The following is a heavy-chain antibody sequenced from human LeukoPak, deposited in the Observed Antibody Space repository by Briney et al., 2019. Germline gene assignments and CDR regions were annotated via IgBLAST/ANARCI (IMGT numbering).Heavy chain of an antibody. V-gene: IGHV3-20*04. Sequence: GGSLRLSCAASGFTFDDYGMSWVRQAPGKGLEWVSGINWNGGSTGYADSVKGRFTISRDNAKNSFYVQMNSLRGEDTALYYCARASSYYDISGYQNFDYWGQGTLVTVSS. J-gene: IGHJ4*02. CDR3: ARASSYYDISGYQNFDY. CDR2: INWNGGST. CDR1: GFTFDDYG. D-gene: IGHD3-22*01.